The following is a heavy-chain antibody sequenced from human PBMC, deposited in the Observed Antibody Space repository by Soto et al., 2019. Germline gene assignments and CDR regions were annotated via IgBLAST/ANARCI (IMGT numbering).Heavy chain of an antibody. D-gene: IGHD3-10*01. CDR3: ARERAFGESSPGYYYYGMDV. CDR1: GGSISSSNW. J-gene: IGHJ6*02. Sequence: QVQLQESGPGLVKPSGTLSLTCAVSGGSISSSNWWRWVRQTPGKGLEWIWEIYQSGSTNYNPSLKSRVTLTVKKSKNQFSLKLSSVSAADTAVYYCARERAFGESSPGYYYYGMDVWGQGTTVTVSS. V-gene: IGHV4-4*02. CDR2: IYQSGST.